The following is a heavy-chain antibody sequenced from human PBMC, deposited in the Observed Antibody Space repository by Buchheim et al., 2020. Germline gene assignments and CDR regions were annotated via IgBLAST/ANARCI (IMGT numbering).Heavy chain of an antibody. CDR3: VADVPEPLAQIDF. J-gene: IGHJ4*02. V-gene: IGHV3-15*01. CDR1: GFTFKDKW. CDR2: ILPGGTT. D-gene: IGHD1-14*01. Sequence: EVQLVESGGGLVNPGGSLRLSCAASGFTFKDKWMSWVRQAPGKGLEWVGRILPGGTTAYAPPVKGRFTISRDDSQNTLFLQMSSLKTEDTAVYRCVADVPEPLAQIDFWGQGTL.